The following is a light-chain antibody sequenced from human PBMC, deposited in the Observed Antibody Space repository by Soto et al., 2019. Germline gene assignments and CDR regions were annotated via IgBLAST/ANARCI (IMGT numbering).Light chain of an antibody. CDR2: GAS. J-gene: IGKJ4*01. Sequence: DIVLTQSPGTLSLSPGQRATLSCRASETVRSNFLTWYQQKPGQAPRLLISGASTRATGIPDRFSGSGSGTDFTLTISRVESEDCAMYYCQQYGGSPLLTFGGGTKLEI. V-gene: IGKV3-20*01. CDR1: ETVRSNF. CDR3: QQYGGSPLLT.